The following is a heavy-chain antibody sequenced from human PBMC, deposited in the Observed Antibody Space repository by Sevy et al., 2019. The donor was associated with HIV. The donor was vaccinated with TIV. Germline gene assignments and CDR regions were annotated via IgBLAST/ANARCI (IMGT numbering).Heavy chain of an antibody. V-gene: IGHV1-2*04. Sequence: ASVKVSCKASGYTFTGYYMHWVRQAPGQGLEWMGWLNPNRGGTNYAQKFQGWVTMTRDTSITTAYMELSRLRFDDTAVYYCTRDRTYSSGWFGNYYYDMDVWGQRTTVTVSS. J-gene: IGHJ6*02. CDR1: GYTFTGYY. CDR2: LNPNRGGT. CDR3: TRDRTYSSGWFGNYYYDMDV. D-gene: IGHD6-19*01.